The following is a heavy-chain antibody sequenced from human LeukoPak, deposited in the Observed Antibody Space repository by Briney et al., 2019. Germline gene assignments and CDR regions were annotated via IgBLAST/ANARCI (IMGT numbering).Heavy chain of an antibody. J-gene: IGHJ5*01. CDR1: GFTFSSYG. D-gene: IGHD5/OR15-5a*01. CDR3: TKDLRGWSNS. Sequence: GGSLRLSCAASGFTFSSYGMSWVRQAPGKGLEWVSAMSGSGDSTNYADSVKGRFTISRDNSKNTVYLQMNSLRADDTAVYYCTKDLRGWSNSWGQGTLVTVSS. V-gene: IGHV3-23*01. CDR2: MSGSGDST.